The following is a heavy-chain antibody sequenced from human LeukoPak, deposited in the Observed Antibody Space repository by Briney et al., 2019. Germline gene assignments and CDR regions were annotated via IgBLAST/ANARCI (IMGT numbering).Heavy chain of an antibody. CDR3: ARQCSSTSCYSY. CDR1: SNYW. J-gene: IGHJ4*02. V-gene: IGHV4-39*01. Sequence: SNYWMTWIRQPPGKGLEWIGNIYYGGSTFYNPSLKSRVTISLDTSKNQFSLKLSSVTAADTAVYFCARQCSSTSCYSYWGQGTLVTVSS. D-gene: IGHD2-2*01. CDR2: IYYGGST.